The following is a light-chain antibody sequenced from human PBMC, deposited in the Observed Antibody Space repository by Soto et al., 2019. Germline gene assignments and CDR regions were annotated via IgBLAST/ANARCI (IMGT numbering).Light chain of an antibody. Sequence: IQVTQSPPSLSVSVGDRVTITCQASQDISNYLHWFQQKPGKAPQLLIYAASSLQSGVPSRFSGSGSGTDFTLTISSLQPEDFATYYCPQDYNYPWTFGQGTKVDIK. V-gene: IGKV1-6*01. J-gene: IGKJ1*01. CDR3: PQDYNYPWT. CDR1: QDISNY. CDR2: AAS.